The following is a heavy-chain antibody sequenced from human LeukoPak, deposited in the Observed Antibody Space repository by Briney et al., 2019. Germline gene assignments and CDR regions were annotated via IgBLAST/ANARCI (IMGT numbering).Heavy chain of an antibody. D-gene: IGHD3-3*01. CDR3: ARGLFGVVIDGPFDY. J-gene: IGHJ4*02. CDR1: GFTFSSYA. Sequence: GGSLRLSCAASGFTFSSYAMHWVRQAPGKGLEWVAVISYDGSNKYYADSVKGRFTISRDNSKNTLYLQMNSLRAEDTAVYYCARGLFGVVIDGPFDYWGQGTLVTVSS. V-gene: IGHV3-30-3*01. CDR2: ISYDGSNK.